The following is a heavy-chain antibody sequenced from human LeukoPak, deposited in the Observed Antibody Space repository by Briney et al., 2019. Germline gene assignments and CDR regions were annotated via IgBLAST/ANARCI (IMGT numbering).Heavy chain of an antibody. J-gene: IGHJ5*02. CDR1: GFTVSGNY. Sequence: GSLRLSCAASGFTVSGNYMSWVRQSPQKGLEWIGYIYYSGSTNYNPSLKSRVTISVDTSKNQFSLKLSSVTAADTAVYYCARVPDTVDWFDPWGQGTLVTVSS. CDR3: ARVPDTVDWFDP. V-gene: IGHV4-59*02. D-gene: IGHD4-11*01. CDR2: IYYSGST.